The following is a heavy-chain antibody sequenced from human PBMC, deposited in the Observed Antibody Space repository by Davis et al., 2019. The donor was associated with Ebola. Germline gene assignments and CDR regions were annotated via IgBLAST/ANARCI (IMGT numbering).Heavy chain of an antibody. V-gene: IGHV3-48*03. D-gene: IGHD3-3*01. Sequence: GGSLRLSCAASGFTFSSYEMNWVRQAPGKGLEWVSYISSSGSTIYYADSVKGRFTISRDNAKNSLYLQMNSLRAEDTAVYYCARWPQYDFWIGYYVNWGQGTLVTVSS. J-gene: IGHJ4*02. CDR2: ISSSGSTI. CDR3: ARWPQYDFWIGYYVN. CDR1: GFTFSSYE.